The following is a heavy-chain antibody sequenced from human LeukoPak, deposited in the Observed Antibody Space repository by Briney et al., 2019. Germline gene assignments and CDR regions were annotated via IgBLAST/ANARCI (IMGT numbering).Heavy chain of an antibody. CDR1: GFTFSSYA. V-gene: IGHV3-23*01. J-gene: IGHJ5*02. CDR2: ISGSGGST. CDR3: TRDSGTYNWFDP. D-gene: IGHD1-26*01. Sequence: PGGSLRLSCAASGFTFSSYAMSWVRQAPGKGLEWVSAISGSGGSTYYADSVKGRFTISRDNSKNTLYLQMNSLKTEDTALYYCTRDSGTYNWFDPWGQGTLVTVSS.